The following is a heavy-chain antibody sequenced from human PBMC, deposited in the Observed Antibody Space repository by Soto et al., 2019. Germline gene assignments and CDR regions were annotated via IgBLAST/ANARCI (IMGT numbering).Heavy chain of an antibody. CDR1: GGSISSYY. CDR3: ASSQSGYMDV. Sequence: QVQLQESGPGLVKPSETLSLTCTVSGGSISSYYWSWIRQPPGKGLEWIGYFYYSGSTNYNPSLKSRVTISVDTSKNQFSLKLSSVTAADTAVYYCASSQSGYMDVWGKGTTVTVSS. J-gene: IGHJ6*03. V-gene: IGHV4-59*08. CDR2: FYYSGST.